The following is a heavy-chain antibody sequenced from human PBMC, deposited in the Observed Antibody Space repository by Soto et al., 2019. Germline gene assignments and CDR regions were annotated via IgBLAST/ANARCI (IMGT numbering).Heavy chain of an antibody. J-gene: IGHJ4*02. CDR2: ISTYNGNP. CDR3: ARGRTRALDY. V-gene: IGHV1-18*01. Sequence: QIQLVQSGAEVKKPGASVKVSSKASGYIFTSQGISWVRQAPGQGLEWMGWISTYNGNPNYAQKLQGRVTMTTNTSTTTAFLELRSLTSDDTAVYYCARGRTRALDYWGQGTPVIVSS. D-gene: IGHD1-7*01. CDR1: GYIFTSQG.